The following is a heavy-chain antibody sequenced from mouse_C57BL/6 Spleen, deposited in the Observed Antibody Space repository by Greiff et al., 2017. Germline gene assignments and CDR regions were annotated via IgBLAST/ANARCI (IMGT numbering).Heavy chain of an antibody. CDR1: GYTFTSYW. CDR3: ARGGLLWYFDV. Sequence: QVQLKQPGTELVKPGASVKLSCKASGYTFTSYWMHWVKQRPGQGLEWIGNINPSNGGTNYNEKFKSKATLTVDKASSTAYMQLSSLTSEDSAVDYGARGGLLWYFDVWGTGTTVTVSS. CDR2: INPSNGGT. D-gene: IGHD1-1*01. V-gene: IGHV1-53*01. J-gene: IGHJ1*03.